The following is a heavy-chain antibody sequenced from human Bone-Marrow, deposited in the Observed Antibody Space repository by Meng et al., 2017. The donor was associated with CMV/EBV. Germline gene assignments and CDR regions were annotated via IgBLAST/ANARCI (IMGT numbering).Heavy chain of an antibody. CDR2: IYSGGSST. D-gene: IGHD2-2*01. Sequence: GESLKISCAASGFTFSSYAMSWVRQAPGKGLEWVSVIYSGGSSTYYADSVKGRFTISRDNSKNTLYLQMNSLRAEDTAVYYCARDIRTYIVVVPAAIVDPARGHAFDIWGQGTMVTVSS. CDR1: GFTFSSYA. J-gene: IGHJ3*02. V-gene: IGHV3-23*03. CDR3: ARDIRTYIVVVPAAIVDPARGHAFDI.